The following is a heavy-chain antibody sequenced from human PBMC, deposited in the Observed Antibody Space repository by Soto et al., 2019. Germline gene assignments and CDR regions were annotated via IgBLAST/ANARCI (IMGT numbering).Heavy chain of an antibody. V-gene: IGHV3-30*18. CDR1: GFTFSRYA. CDR2: ISYDGSTK. CDR3: AKTGRHYSDSPNDY. J-gene: IGHJ4*02. Sequence: QVPLVESGGGVVQPGRSLRLSCVVSGFTFSRYAMHWVRQAPGKGLEWVALISYDGSTKFYADSVKGRFTISRDNSKNTLYIHMDSLRPEDTAVYYCAKTGRHYSDSPNDYWGQGTRVTVSS. D-gene: IGHD4-4*01.